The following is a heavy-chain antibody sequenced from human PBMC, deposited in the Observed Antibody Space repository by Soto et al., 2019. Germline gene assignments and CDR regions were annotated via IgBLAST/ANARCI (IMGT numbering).Heavy chain of an antibody. Sequence: QVQLVQSGGEVRKPGASVKVSCKASGDTITNYGISWVRQAPGQGLEWMGWISFYNGNTKYAQNLQGRVTLTTDTSTSPAYMELRSLRSDDTAVYYCASATSIAVAGKESWGQGTLVTVSS. V-gene: IGHV1-18*01. CDR1: GDTITNYG. CDR3: ASATSIAVAGKES. J-gene: IGHJ4*02. D-gene: IGHD6-19*01. CDR2: ISFYNGNT.